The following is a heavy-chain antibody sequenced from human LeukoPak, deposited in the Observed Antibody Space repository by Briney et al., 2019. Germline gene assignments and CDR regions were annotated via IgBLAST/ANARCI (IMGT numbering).Heavy chain of an antibody. CDR1: GFTFSRYW. CDR3: AREGGDSSRLDY. D-gene: IGHD6-13*01. J-gene: IGHJ4*02. Sequence: GGSLRLSCAASGFTFSRYWMHWVRQAPGKGLMWVSRISPDGSTTLYADSVKGRFTISRDNAKNTLYLQMNSLGAEDTAVYYCAREGGDSSRLDYWGQGTLVTVSS. CDR2: ISPDGSTT. V-gene: IGHV3-74*03.